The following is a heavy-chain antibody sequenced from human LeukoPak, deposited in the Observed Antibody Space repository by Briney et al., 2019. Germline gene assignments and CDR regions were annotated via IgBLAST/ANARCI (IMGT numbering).Heavy chain of an antibody. J-gene: IGHJ4*02. CDR1: GGTFSSYA. D-gene: IGHD3-3*01. CDR3: ARTSITIFGVAPWEYYFDY. CDR2: IIPIFGTA. Sequence: ASVKVSCKASGGTFSSYAISWVRQAPGQGLEWMGGIIPIFGTANYAQKFQGRVTITTDESTSTAYMELSSLRSEDTAVYYCARTSITIFGVAPWEYYFDYWGQGTLVTVSS. V-gene: IGHV1-69*05.